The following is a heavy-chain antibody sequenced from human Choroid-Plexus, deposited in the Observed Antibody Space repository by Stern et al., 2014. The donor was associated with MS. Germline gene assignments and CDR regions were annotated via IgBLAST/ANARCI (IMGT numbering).Heavy chain of an antibody. CDR3: AKDRQYLTYFFDH. Sequence: VQLVQSGGGVVQPGRPLRLSCVASGFTFGSCAMHCVRQAPCKGLEWVAGVSYDGSNKYYADSVKGRFTISRDNSQNTLYMQMSSLRPEDTAVYYCAKDRQYLTYFFDHWGQGSLVTVSS. CDR1: GFTFGSCA. CDR2: VSYDGSNK. V-gene: IGHV3-30*18. D-gene: IGHD2/OR15-2a*01. J-gene: IGHJ5*02.